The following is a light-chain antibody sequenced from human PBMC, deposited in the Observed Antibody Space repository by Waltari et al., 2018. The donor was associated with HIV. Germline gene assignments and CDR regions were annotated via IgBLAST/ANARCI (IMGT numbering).Light chain of an antibody. CDR2: EVS. V-gene: IGLV2-14*01. J-gene: IGLJ2*01. CDR1: ISDVGGYNY. CDR3: SSYTSSTTLVV. Sequence: QSALTQPASVSGSPGQSITISCTGTISDVGGYNYVSWYQHHPGKAPKVMIYEVSNRPSGVSNRFSGSKSGNTASLTISGLQAEDEADYYCSSYTSSTTLVVFGGGTKLTVL.